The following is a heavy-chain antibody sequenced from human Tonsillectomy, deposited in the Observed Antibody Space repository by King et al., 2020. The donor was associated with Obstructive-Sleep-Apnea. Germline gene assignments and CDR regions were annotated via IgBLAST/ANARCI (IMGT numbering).Heavy chain of an antibody. CDR1: GFTFDDYA. J-gene: IGHJ6*02. Sequence: QLVQSGGVVVQPGGSLRLSCAASGFTFDDYAMHWVRQAPGKGLEWVSLISWDGGSTYYADSVKGRFTISRDNSKNSLYLQMNSLRAEDTALYYCAKGYSSSWSRYYYYGMDVWGQGTTVTVSS. D-gene: IGHD6-13*01. CDR2: ISWDGGST. V-gene: IGHV3-43D*03. CDR3: AKGYSSSWSRYYYYGMDV.